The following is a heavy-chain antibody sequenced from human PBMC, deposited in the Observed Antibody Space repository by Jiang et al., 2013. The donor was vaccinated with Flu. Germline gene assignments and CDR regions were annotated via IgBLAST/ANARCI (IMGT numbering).Heavy chain of an antibody. J-gene: IGHJ5*02. CDR2: IYHSGST. CDR1: GGSISSSNW. V-gene: IGHV4-4*02. CDR3: ARHLGHGGWYRRYNWFDP. Sequence: GLVKPSETLSLTCAVSGGSISSSNWWSWVRQPPGKGLEWIGEIYHSGSTNYNPSLKSRVTISVDTSKNQFSLKLSSVTAADTAVYYCARHLGHGGWYRRYNWFDPWSQGTLVTVSS. D-gene: IGHD6-19*01.